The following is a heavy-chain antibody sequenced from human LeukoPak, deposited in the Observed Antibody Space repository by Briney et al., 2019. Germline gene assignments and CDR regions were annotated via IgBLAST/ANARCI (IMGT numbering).Heavy chain of an antibody. V-gene: IGHV1-46*01. CDR2: INPSGGST. CDR1: GYTFTSYY. Sequence: ASVKVSCKASGYTFTSYYMHWVRQAPGQGLEWMGIINPSGGSTSYAQKFQGRVTMTRDTSTSTVYMELSSLRSEDTAVYYCARDPDHDSGSWTGWFYYYYYGMDVWGQGTTVTVSS. D-gene: IGHD6-13*01. CDR3: ARDPDHDSGSWTGWFYYYYYGMDV. J-gene: IGHJ6*02.